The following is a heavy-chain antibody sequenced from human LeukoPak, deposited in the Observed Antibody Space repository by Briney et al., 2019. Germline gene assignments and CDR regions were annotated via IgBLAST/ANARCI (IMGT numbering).Heavy chain of an antibody. J-gene: IGHJ4*02. V-gene: IGHV3-74*01. CDR2: INTDESNT. CDR3: ARDVAAGGDY. D-gene: IGHD6-13*01. CDR1: GFTFSNYW. Sequence: GGSLRLSCAASGFTFSNYWMHWVRQAPGKGLVWVSRINTDESNTRYADSVKGRFTISRDNAKNSLHLQMNSLRAEDTAVYYCARDVAAGGDYWGQGTLVTVSS.